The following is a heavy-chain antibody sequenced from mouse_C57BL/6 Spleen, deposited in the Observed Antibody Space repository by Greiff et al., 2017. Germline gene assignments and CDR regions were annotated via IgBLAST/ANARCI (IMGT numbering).Heavy chain of an antibody. CDR1: GYTFTTYP. Sequence: QVQLQQSGAELVKPGASVKMSCKASGYTFTTYPIEWMKQDPGKSLEWIGNFHPYNDDTKYNEKFKGKATLTVEKSSSTVYVELSRLTSDDAAVYYCARRGDGYNFDDWGQGTTLTVSS. V-gene: IGHV1-47*01. CDR2: FHPYNDDT. D-gene: IGHD2-3*01. CDR3: ARRGDGYNFDD. J-gene: IGHJ2*01.